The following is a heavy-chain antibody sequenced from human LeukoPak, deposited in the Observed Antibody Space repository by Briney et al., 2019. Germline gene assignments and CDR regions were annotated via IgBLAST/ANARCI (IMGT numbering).Heavy chain of an antibody. CDR1: GGTFSSCA. CDR3: ARDSGRHYGSGSYYDY. J-gene: IGHJ4*02. CDR2: IIPILGIA. D-gene: IGHD3-10*01. Sequence: GSSVKVSCKASGGTFSSCAISWVRQAPGQGLEWMGRIIPILGIANYAQKFQGRVTITADKSTSTAYMELSSLRSEDTAVYYCARDSGRHYGSGSYYDYWGQGTLVTVSS. V-gene: IGHV1-69*04.